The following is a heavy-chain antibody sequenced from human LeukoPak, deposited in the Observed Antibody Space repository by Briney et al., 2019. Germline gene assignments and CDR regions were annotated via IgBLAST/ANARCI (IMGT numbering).Heavy chain of an antibody. Sequence: GGSLRLSCAASGFTFGNYGMHWVHQAPGKGLEWVAFIRYDGSDKYYADSVKGRFTISRDSSKNTLYLQMNSLRPEDTAVYFCSGSYSYWGQGTLVTVSS. CDR1: GFTFGNYG. J-gene: IGHJ4*02. V-gene: IGHV3-30*02. CDR3: SGSYSY. D-gene: IGHD1-26*01. CDR2: IRYDGSDK.